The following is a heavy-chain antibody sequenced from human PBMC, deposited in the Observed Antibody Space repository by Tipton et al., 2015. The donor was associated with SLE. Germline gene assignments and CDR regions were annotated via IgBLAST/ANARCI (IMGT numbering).Heavy chain of an antibody. D-gene: IGHD6-19*01. V-gene: IGHV3-30*02. Sequence: QLVQSGAEVKKPGSSVKVSCKASGYTFTSYYMHWVRQAPGKGLEWVAFIRYDGSNKYYADSVKGRFTISRDNSKNTLYLQMNSLRAEDTAVYYCAKGKQWLVDWYFDLWGRGTLVTVSS. J-gene: IGHJ2*01. CDR1: GYTFTSYY. CDR3: AKGKQWLVDWYFDL. CDR2: IRYDGSNK.